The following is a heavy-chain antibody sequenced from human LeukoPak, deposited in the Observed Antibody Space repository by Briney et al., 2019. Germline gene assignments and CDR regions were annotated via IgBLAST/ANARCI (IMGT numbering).Heavy chain of an antibody. D-gene: IGHD2-21*02. V-gene: IGHV3-23*01. CDR1: GGSISSYY. CDR2: ISGSGGST. Sequence: SSETLSLTCTVSGGSISSYYWSWIRQPPGKGLEWVSAISGSGGSTYYADSVKGRFTISRDNSKNTLYLQMNSLRAEDTAVYYCAKRGGLPPLDYYYYYMDVWGKGTTVTVSS. J-gene: IGHJ6*03. CDR3: AKRGGLPPLDYYYYYMDV.